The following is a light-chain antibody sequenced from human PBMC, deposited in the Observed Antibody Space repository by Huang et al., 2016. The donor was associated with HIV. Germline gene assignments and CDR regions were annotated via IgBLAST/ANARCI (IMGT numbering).Light chain of an antibody. V-gene: IGKV3-20*01. Sequence: EIVLTQSPGTLSLSPGKRATLSCRASQSVSNYLAWYQQKPGQAPRLLIYGASSRATGIPDMFSGSGSGTDFTLTISRLEPEDFAFYYCQQYGGSPLTFGGGIKVETK. J-gene: IGKJ4*01. CDR2: GAS. CDR3: QQYGGSPLT. CDR1: QSVSNY.